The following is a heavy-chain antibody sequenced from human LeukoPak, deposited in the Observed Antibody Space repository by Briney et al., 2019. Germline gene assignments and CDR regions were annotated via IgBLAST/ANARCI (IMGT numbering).Heavy chain of an antibody. V-gene: IGHV4-59*13. D-gene: IGHD6-13*01. Sequence: PSETLSLTCTVSGGSISSYYWSWIRQPPGKGLEWLGYIYYSGSTNYNPSLKSRVTISVDTSKNQFSLKLSSVTAAGTAVYYCARRLYSSSWYGGNWFDPWGQGTLVTVSS. CDR1: GGSISSYY. CDR3: ARRLYSSSWYGGNWFDP. J-gene: IGHJ5*02. CDR2: IYYSGST.